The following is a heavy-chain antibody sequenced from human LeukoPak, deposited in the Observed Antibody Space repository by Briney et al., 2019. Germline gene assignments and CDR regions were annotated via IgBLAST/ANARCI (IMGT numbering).Heavy chain of an antibody. V-gene: IGHV3-48*03. J-gene: IGHJ6*04. Sequence: PGGSLRLSCAAPGFTFDDYGMSWVRQAPGKGLEWVSYISSCGSTIYYADSVKGRFTISRDNAKNSLYLQMNSLRAEDTAVYYCAELGITMIGGVWGKGTTVTISS. CDR3: AELGITMIGGV. CDR2: ISSCGSTI. CDR1: GFTFDDYG. D-gene: IGHD3-10*02.